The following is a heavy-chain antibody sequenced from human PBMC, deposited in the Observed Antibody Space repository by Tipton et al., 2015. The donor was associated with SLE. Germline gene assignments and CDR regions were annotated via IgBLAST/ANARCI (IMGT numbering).Heavy chain of an antibody. J-gene: IGHJ4*02. CDR2: ISGSGGST. CDR3: AKDDTVAGGGFDY. V-gene: IGHV3-23*01. Sequence: SLRLSCAASGFTFSSYAMSWVRQAPGKGLEWVSAISGSGGSTYYADSVKGRFTISRDNSKNTLYLQMNSLRAEDTAVYYCAKDDTVAGGGFDYWGQGTLVTVSS. CDR1: GFTFSSYA. D-gene: IGHD6-19*01.